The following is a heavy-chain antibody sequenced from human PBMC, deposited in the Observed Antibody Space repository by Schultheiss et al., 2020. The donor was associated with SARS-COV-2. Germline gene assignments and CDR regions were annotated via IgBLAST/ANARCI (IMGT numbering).Heavy chain of an antibody. D-gene: IGHD3-10*01. V-gene: IGHV4-61*08. J-gene: IGHJ4*02. CDR3: ATRYGSGSYYREYYFDY. CDR1: GGSISSGGYY. Sequence: SETLSLTCTVSGGSISSGGYYWSWIRQHPGKGLEWIGYIYYSGSTNYNPSLKSRVTMSVDTSKNQFSLRLSSVTAADTAVYYCATRYGSGSYYREYYFDYWGQGTLVTVSS. CDR2: IYYSGST.